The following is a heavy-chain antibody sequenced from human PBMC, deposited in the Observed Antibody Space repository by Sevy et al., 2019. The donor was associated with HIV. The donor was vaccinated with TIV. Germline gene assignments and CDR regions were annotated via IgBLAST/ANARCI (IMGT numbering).Heavy chain of an antibody. CDR1: GGTFSSYA. CDR2: IIPIFGTA. D-gene: IGHD5-12*01. CDR3: ARDLTEMATIRDYYYYYMDV. V-gene: IGHV1-69*13. Sequence: ASVKVSCKASGGTFSSYAISWVRQAPGQGLEWMGRIIPIFGTANYAQTFQGRVTITADESTSTAYMELSSLRSEDTAVYYCARDLTEMATIRDYYYYYMDVWGKGTTVTVSS. J-gene: IGHJ6*03.